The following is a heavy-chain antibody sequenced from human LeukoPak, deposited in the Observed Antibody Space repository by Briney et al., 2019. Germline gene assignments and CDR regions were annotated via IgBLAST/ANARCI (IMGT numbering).Heavy chain of an antibody. J-gene: IGHJ5*02. CDR3: ARTPVGAVAGTP. CDR2: ISAYNGNT. CDR1: GYTFTSYG. V-gene: IGHV1-18*01. Sequence: ASVKVSCKASGYTFTSYGISWVRQAPGQGLEWMGWISAYNGNTNYAQKLQGRVAMTTDTSTSTAYMELRSLRSDDTAVYYCARTPVGAVAGTPWGQGTLVTVSS. D-gene: IGHD6-19*01.